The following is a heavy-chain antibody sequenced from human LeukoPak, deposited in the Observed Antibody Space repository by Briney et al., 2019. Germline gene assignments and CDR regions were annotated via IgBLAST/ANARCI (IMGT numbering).Heavy chain of an antibody. CDR2: IFYGGST. V-gene: IGHV4-39*01. J-gene: IGHJ4*02. Sequence: SSETLSLTCTVSGGSISSVRYYWGWIRQPPGKGLEWIGTIFYGGSTYYNPSLKTRVTISVDTSKNQFSLKLTSVTAADTAVYYCARHASVDGNWPRPLDYWGQGSLVTVSS. CDR1: GGSISSVRYY. D-gene: IGHD6-19*01. CDR3: ARHASVDGNWPRPLDY.